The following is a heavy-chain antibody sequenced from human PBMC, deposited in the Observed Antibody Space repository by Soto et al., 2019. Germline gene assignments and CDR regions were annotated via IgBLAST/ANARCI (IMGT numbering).Heavy chain of an antibody. J-gene: IGHJ6*02. CDR2: ISGYNGNT. Sequence: QVQLVQSGAEVKKPGASVKVSCKASGYTFSNYGISWVRQGPGKGLEWMGWISGYNGNTHYEETVQDRITMTTDTSTSTTYLELRSLRSDDTAVYFCARDPGFGFGYSYAFAMDVWGQGTTVTVSS. CDR1: GYTFSNYG. CDR3: ARDPGFGFGYSYAFAMDV. V-gene: IGHV1-18*01. D-gene: IGHD5-18*01.